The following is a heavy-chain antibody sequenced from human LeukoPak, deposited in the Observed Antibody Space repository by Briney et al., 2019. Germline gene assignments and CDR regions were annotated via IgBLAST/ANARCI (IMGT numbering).Heavy chain of an antibody. CDR1: GGSFSGYY. Sequence: PSETLSLTCAVYGGSFSGYYWSWIRQPPGKGLEWIGEISHSGSTKYNPSLKSRVTISIDTSKNQFSLKLRSVAAADTAVYYCARVTGYMIEDYFDYWGQGTLVTVSS. CDR2: ISHSGST. V-gene: IGHV4-34*01. D-gene: IGHD3-22*01. J-gene: IGHJ4*02. CDR3: ARVTGYMIEDYFDY.